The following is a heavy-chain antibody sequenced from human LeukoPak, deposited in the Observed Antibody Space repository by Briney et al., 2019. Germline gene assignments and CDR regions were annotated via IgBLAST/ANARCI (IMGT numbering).Heavy chain of an antibody. V-gene: IGHV1-8*01. CDR2: MNPNSGNT. Sequence: ASVKVSCKASGYTFTSYDINWVRQATRQGLEWMGWMNPNSGNTGYAQKFQGRVTMTRNTSISTAYMELSSLRSEDTAVYYCARGREMATIHRLNWFDPWGQGTLVTVSS. CDR1: GYTFTSYD. CDR3: ARGREMATIHRLNWFDP. J-gene: IGHJ5*02. D-gene: IGHD5-24*01.